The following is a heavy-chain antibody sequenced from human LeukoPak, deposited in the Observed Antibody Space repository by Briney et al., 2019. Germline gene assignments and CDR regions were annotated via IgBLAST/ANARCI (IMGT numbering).Heavy chain of an antibody. D-gene: IGHD3-22*01. CDR2: IYTSGST. Sequence: PSETLSLTCTVSGGSISSYYWSWIRQPAGKGLEWIGRIYTSGSTNYNPSLKSRVTMSVDTSKNQFSLKLSSVTAADTAVYYCARLTFTYDSSGYRRFAFDIWGQGTMVTVSS. J-gene: IGHJ3*02. CDR1: GGSISSYY. CDR3: ARLTFTYDSSGYRRFAFDI. V-gene: IGHV4-4*07.